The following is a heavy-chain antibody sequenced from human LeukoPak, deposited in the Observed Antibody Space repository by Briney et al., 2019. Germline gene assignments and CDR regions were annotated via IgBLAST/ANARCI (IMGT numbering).Heavy chain of an antibody. CDR3: AKDRVGHIVANFDY. CDR1: GFTFDDYA. V-gene: IGHV3-9*03. Sequence: GGSLRLSCAASGFTFDDYAMHWVRQAPGKGLEWVSGISWNSGSIGYADSVKGRFTISRDNAKNSLYLQMNSLRAEDMALYYCAKDRVGHIVANFDYWGQGTLVTVSS. CDR2: ISWNSGSI. D-gene: IGHD2-21*01. J-gene: IGHJ4*02.